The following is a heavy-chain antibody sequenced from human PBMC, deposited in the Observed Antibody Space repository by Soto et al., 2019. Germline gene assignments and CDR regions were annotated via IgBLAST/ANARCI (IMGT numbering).Heavy chain of an antibody. CDR1: GGSISSYY. CDR2: IYQIGTT. D-gene: IGHD1-1*01. Sequence: QVQLQESGPGLVKPSETLSLTCIVSGGSISSYYWCWIRQPPGKGLEWIGYIYQIGTTNYHPSLKSRASISIDTSKRQFSLDLTSVTAADTATYFCARGEGWNDLESHYWGQGTRVTVSS. J-gene: IGHJ4*02. V-gene: IGHV4-59*01. CDR3: ARGEGWNDLESHY.